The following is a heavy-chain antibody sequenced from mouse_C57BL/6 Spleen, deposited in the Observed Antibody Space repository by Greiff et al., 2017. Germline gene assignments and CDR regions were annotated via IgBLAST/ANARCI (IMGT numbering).Heavy chain of an antibody. CDR1: GYTFPRSG. V-gene: IGHV1-58*01. D-gene: IGHD1-1*01. CDR3: AREDVDYYGSSYGGDY. J-gene: IGHJ4*01. CDR2: IYIGNGYT. Sequence: VQLKESGAELVRPGSSVQMSCTTSGYTFPRSGLHWVQPRPVPGLECIGYIYIGNGYTAYNEKFKCKATLTSDTSSSTAYMQLSSLTSEDSAIYFCAREDVDYYGSSYGGDYWGQGTAVTVSS.